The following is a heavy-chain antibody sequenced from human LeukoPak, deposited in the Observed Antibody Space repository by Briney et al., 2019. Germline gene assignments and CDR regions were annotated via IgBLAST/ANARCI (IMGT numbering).Heavy chain of an antibody. D-gene: IGHD3-10*01. Sequence: ASVKVSCKASGYTFTSYAMNWVRQAPGQGLEWMGWINTNTGNPTYAQGFTGRFVFSLDTSVSTAYLQISSLKAEDTAVYYCARGPNPRITMVRGGGWFDPWGQGTLVTVSS. CDR1: GYTFTSYA. CDR3: ARGPNPRITMVRGGGWFDP. V-gene: IGHV7-4-1*02. J-gene: IGHJ5*02. CDR2: INTNTGNP.